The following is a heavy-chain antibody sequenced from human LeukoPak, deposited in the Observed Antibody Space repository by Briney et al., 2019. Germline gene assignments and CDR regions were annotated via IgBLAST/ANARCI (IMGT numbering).Heavy chain of an antibody. CDR3: ARDSHDAFDI. CDR1: GYTFTSYY. V-gene: IGHV1-46*01. J-gene: IGHJ3*02. Sequence: ASAKVSCKASGYTFTSYYMHWVRQAPGQGLEWMGIINPSGGSTGYAQKFQGRVTMTRDTSTSTVYMELSSLRSEDTAVYYCARDSHDAFDIWGQGTMVTVSS. CDR2: INPSGGST.